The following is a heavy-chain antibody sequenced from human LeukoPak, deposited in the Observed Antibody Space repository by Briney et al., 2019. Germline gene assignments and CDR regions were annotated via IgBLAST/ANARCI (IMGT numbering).Heavy chain of an antibody. V-gene: IGHV4-39*07. Sequence: SETLSLTCTVSGGSISSSSYYWGWIRQPPGKGLEWIGSIYYSGSTYYNPSLKSRVTISVDTSKNQFSLKLSSVIAADTAVYYCARDFRYYYDSSGYNAWFDPWGQGTLVTVSS. J-gene: IGHJ5*02. CDR2: IYYSGST. CDR1: GGSISSSSYY. D-gene: IGHD3-22*01. CDR3: ARDFRYYYDSSGYNAWFDP.